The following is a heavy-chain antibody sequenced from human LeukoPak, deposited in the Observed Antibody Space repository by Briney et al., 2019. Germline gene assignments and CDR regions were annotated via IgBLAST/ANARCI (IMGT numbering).Heavy chain of an antibody. CDR3: TRDALHIVVRHAFDI. Sequence: PGGSLRLSCTASGFTFGDYAMSWFRQAPGKGLEWVGFIRSKAYGGTTEYAASVKGRFTISRDDSKSIAYLQMNSLKTEDTAVYYCTRDALHIVVRHAFDIWGQGTMVTVSS. D-gene: IGHD2-21*01. V-gene: IGHV3-49*03. CDR1: GFTFGDYA. J-gene: IGHJ3*02. CDR2: IRSKAYGGTT.